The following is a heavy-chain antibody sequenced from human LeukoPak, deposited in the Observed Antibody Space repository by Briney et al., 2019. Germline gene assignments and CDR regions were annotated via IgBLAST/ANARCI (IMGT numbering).Heavy chain of an antibody. Sequence: SETLSLTCTVSGGSISSSHYYGGWIRQPPGKGLEWIGSIYYSGTTYYNPSLESRVTISDDTSKNRFSLMLTSVTAADTAVYYCARQSSGYYYYYIDVWGEGTTVIVSS. V-gene: IGHV4-39*01. CDR3: ARQSSGYYYYYIDV. CDR2: IYYSGTT. J-gene: IGHJ6*03. CDR1: GGSISSSHYY. D-gene: IGHD3-10*01.